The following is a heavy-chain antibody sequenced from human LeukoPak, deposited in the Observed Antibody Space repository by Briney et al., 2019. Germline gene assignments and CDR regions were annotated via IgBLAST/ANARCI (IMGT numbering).Heavy chain of an antibody. CDR3: ARVYDTDAFDI. J-gene: IGHJ3*02. V-gene: IGHV1-8*03. CDR2: MNPNSGNT. D-gene: IGHD3-22*01. CDR1: GYTFTSYD. Sequence: APVKVSCKASGYTFTSYDINWVRQATGQGLEWMGWMNPNSGNTGYAQKFQGRVTITRNTSISTAYMELSSLRSEDTAVYYCARVYDTDAFDIWGQGTMVTVSS.